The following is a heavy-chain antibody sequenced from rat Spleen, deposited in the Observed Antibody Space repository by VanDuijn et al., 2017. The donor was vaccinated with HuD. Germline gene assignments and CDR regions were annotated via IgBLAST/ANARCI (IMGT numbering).Heavy chain of an antibody. V-gene: IGHV5-31*01. CDR1: GFTFKNYW. CDR2: ITHTGGNT. J-gene: IGHJ2*01. CDR3: TRDSKGISYFDY. Sequence: EVQLVESGGGLVQPGRSLKLSCVASGFTFKNYWMTWIRQAPGKGLEWVASITHTGGNTYYPDSVKGRFTISRDNAKSTLYLQLNSLRSEDTATYYCTRDSKGISYFDYWGQGVMVTVSS. D-gene: IGHD1-7*01.